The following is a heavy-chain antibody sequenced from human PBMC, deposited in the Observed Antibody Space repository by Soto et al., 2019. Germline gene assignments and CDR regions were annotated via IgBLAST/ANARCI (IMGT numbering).Heavy chain of an antibody. Sequence: QVQLVESGGGVVQPGRSLRLSCAASGLTFSSSAMHWVRQAPGKGLEWVALISYDGSNKYYVDSVKGRFTISRDNSKNTLDLQMNSLREEDTAVYYCAAETKSYFYGMDVRGQGTTVTVSS. CDR2: ISYDGSNK. CDR1: GLTFSSSA. V-gene: IGHV3-30*03. CDR3: AAETKSYFYGMDV. J-gene: IGHJ6*02.